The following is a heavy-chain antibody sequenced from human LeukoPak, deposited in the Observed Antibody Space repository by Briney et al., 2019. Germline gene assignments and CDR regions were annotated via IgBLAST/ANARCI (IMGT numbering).Heavy chain of an antibody. Sequence: PGGSLRLSCAASGFTFSSYWMHWVRQAPGKGLVWVSHIEGDGSSTTYADSVKGRFTISRDNAKNTLYLQMNGLRAEDTAVYYCARGDSSVYSPLGYWGQGTRVTVSS. V-gene: IGHV3-74*01. CDR3: ARGDSSVYSPLGY. D-gene: IGHD3-22*01. J-gene: IGHJ4*02. CDR2: IEGDGSST. CDR1: GFTFSSYW.